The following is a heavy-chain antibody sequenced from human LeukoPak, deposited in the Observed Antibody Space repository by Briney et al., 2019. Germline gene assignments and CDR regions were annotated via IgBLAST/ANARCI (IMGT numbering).Heavy chain of an antibody. CDR2: IYSGGST. V-gene: IGHV3-53*01. D-gene: IGHD6-13*01. CDR1: GFTVSSNY. CDR3: AKDIAAADPQY. J-gene: IGHJ4*02. Sequence: PGGSLRLSCAASGFTVSSNYMSWVRQAPGKGLEWVSVIYSGGSTYYADSVKGRFTISRDNSKNTLYLQMNSLRAEDTAVYYCAKDIAAADPQYWGQGTLVTVSS.